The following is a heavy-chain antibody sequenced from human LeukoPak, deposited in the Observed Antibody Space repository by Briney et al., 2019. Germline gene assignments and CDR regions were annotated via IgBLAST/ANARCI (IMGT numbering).Heavy chain of an antibody. CDR1: GFTVSSNY. D-gene: IGHD4-23*01. CDR2: IYSGGST. V-gene: IGHV3-53*01. Sequence: GGSLRLSCAASGFTVSSNYMNWVRQAPGKGLEWLSVIYSGGSTYYADSGKGRFTISRDNSKNTLFLQMNSLRAEDTAKYYCARGDDYGGAWYYFDYWGLGTLVTVSS. J-gene: IGHJ4*02. CDR3: ARGDDYGGAWYYFDY.